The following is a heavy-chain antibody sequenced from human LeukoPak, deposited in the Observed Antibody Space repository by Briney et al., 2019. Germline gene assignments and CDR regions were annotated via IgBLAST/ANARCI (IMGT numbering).Heavy chain of an antibody. D-gene: IGHD3-10*01. CDR2: IYHSGSP. CDR3: ARHVGFITMVRGVINNNWFDP. V-gene: IGHV4-38-2*02. CDR1: GYSISSGYY. J-gene: IGHJ5*02. Sequence: SETLSLTCTVSGYSISSGYYWGWIRQPPGKGLEWIGSIYHSGSPYYNPSLKSRVTISVDTSKKQFSLKLSSVTAADTAVYYCARHVGFITMVRGVINNNWFDPWGQGTLVTVSS.